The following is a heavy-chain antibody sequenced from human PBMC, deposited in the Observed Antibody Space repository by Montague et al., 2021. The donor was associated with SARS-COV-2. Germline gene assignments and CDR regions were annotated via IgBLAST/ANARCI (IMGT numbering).Heavy chain of an antibody. Sequence: SLRLSFSASGFTFSDAWMSWVRQPPGKGLEWVGRIRSKNDGGTRDYGAPVKGKFTISRDDSKSTLYLQMNNLKAEDTAIYYCTTVADILAGFSSLFDLWGRGALVTVSS. D-gene: IGHD3-9*01. J-gene: IGHJ2*01. V-gene: IGHV3-15*05. CDR2: IRSKNDGGTR. CDR1: GFTFSDAW. CDR3: TTVADILAGFSSLFDL.